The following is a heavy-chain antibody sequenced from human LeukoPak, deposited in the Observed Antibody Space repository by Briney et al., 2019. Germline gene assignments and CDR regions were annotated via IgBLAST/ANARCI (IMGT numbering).Heavy chain of an antibody. CDR1: GGSISSYY. CDR3: ARFPVVMLRGVHLTKFYFDY. Sequence: SETLSLTCIVSGGSISSYYWSWIRQPPGKGLEWIGEINHSGSTNYNPSLKSRVTISVDTSKNQFSLKLSSVTAADTAVYYCARFPVVMLRGVHLTKFYFDYWGQGALVTVSS. D-gene: IGHD3-10*01. J-gene: IGHJ4*02. V-gene: IGHV4-34*01. CDR2: INHSGST.